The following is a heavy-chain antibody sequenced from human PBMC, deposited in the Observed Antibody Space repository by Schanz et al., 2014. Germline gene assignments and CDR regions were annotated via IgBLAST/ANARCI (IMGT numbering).Heavy chain of an antibody. V-gene: IGHV3-23*01. CDR3: AKGLCYDNTGGGFDY. CDR2: ISGSGGST. CDR1: GFTFTTHS. D-gene: IGHD3-22*01. J-gene: IGHJ4*02. Sequence: EVQLLESGGGLVQPGGSLRLSCAASGFTFTTHSMTWVRQAPGKGLEWVSGISGSGGSTYYADSVKGRFTISRDNSKTPLSLQMNNLRAEDTAGYYCAKGLCYDNTGGGFDYWGQGTLVTVSS.